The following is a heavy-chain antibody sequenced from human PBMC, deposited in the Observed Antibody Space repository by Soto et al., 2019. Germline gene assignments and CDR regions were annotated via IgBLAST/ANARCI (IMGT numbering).Heavy chain of an antibody. CDR1: GFTFSNAW. V-gene: IGHV3-74*03. Sequence: GGSLRLSCAASGFTFSNAWMHWVRQPPGKGPEWVSRMTGDGRTTQYADSVKGRFTASRDNAKSTLYLQMNSLRAEDTAVYYCATAEVDYWGPGTLVTVSS. CDR3: ATAEVDY. J-gene: IGHJ4*02. CDR2: MTGDGRTT.